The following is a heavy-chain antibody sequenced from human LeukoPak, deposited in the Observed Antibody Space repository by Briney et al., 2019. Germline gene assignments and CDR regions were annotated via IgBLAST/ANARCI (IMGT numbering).Heavy chain of an antibody. V-gene: IGHV1-18*01. Sequence: ASVKVSCKASGYTFTSYGISWVRQAPGQGLEWMGWISAYNGNTNYAQKFQGRVTITADESTSTVYMELSSLRSEDTAMYYCARGGYCSSTSCLLVRSIDIDYWGQGTLVTVSS. D-gene: IGHD2-2*01. J-gene: IGHJ4*02. CDR3: ARGGYCSSTSCLLVRSIDIDY. CDR1: GYTFTSYG. CDR2: ISAYNGNT.